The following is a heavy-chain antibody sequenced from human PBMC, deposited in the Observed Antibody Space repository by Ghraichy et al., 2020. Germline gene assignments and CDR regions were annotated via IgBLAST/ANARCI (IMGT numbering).Heavy chain of an antibody. CDR1: GFTFSTYG. D-gene: IGHD5-18*01. V-gene: IGHV3-30*18. CDR3: AKAETAMTSPGWGVSHY. Sequence: GESLNISCAASGFTFSTYGIHWVRQAPGKGLEWVAVISYDGSEKYYADSVKGRFSISRDNSKNTLNLEMNSLRAEDTAMYYCAKAETAMTSPGWGVSHYWGQGTLVTVSS. CDR2: ISYDGSEK. J-gene: IGHJ4*02.